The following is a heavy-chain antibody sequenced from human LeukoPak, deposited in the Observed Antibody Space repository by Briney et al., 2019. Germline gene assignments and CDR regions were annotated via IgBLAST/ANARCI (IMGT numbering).Heavy chain of an antibody. CDR3: AKDGSYYNFDY. Sequence: PGASLRLSCAASGFTFSTYAMSWVRQAPGKGLEWVSVISGSGGYTDYADSVKGRFTISRDNSKNTPYLQMNSLRAEDTAVYYCAKDGSYYNFDYWGQGTLVTVSP. D-gene: IGHD3-10*01. V-gene: IGHV3-23*01. CDR1: GFTFSTYA. CDR2: ISGSGGYT. J-gene: IGHJ4*02.